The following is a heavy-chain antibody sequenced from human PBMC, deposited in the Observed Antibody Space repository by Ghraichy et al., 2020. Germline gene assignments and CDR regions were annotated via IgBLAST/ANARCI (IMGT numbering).Heavy chain of an antibody. D-gene: IGHD3-3*01. CDR2: IYYSGST. Sequence: SETLSLTCTVSGGSISSSSYYWGWIRQPPGKGLEWIGSIYYSGSTYYNPSLKSRVTISVDTSKNQFSLKLSSVTAADTAVYYCARHGNYDFWSGYKLDTLTQTDFDYWGQGTLVTVSS. CDR3: ARHGNYDFWSGYKLDTLTQTDFDY. J-gene: IGHJ4*02. V-gene: IGHV4-39*01. CDR1: GGSISSSSYY.